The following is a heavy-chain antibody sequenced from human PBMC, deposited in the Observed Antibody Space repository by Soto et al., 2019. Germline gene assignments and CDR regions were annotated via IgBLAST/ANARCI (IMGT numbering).Heavy chain of an antibody. Sequence: SVKVSCKASGGTFSSYAISWVRQAPGQGLEWMGGIIPIFGTANYAQKFQGRVTITADESTSTAYMELSSLRSEDTAVYYCAIFIAAAGKGPMDYWGQGTLVTVSS. V-gene: IGHV1-69*13. J-gene: IGHJ4*02. CDR1: GGTFSSYA. CDR3: AIFIAAAGKGPMDY. D-gene: IGHD6-13*01. CDR2: IIPIFGTA.